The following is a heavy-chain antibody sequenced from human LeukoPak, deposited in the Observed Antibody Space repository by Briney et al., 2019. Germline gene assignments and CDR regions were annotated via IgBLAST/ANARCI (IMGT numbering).Heavy chain of an antibody. CDR2: IKSKIDGGTP. CDR3: TARYCSSASCYDVDYSYYYMDV. CDR1: KFTFNNAW. V-gene: IGHV3-15*01. Sequence: GGSLRLSCAASKFTFNNAWMTWVRQVPGKGLEWVGRIKSKIDGGTPDYAAPVKGRFSISRDDSKNTLYLQMYSLKTEDTGVYYCTARYCSSASCYDVDYSYYYMDVWGKGTTVTVSS. J-gene: IGHJ6*03. D-gene: IGHD2-2*01.